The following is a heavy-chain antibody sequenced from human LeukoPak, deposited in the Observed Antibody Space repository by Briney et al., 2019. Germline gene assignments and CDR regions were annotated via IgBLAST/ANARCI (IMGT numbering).Heavy chain of an antibody. CDR1: GSTVSSNF. D-gene: IGHD3-3*01. J-gene: IGHJ6*03. Sequence: PGGSLRLSCAASGSTVSSNFMSWVRQAPGKGLEWVSITYSAGSTYYSDSVKGRSTISRDNSKNTLDLQMNSLRVEDTAVYYCARVRTDYDFWSGYRYYYYYMDVWGKGTTVTVSS. CDR3: ARVRTDYDFWSGYRYYYYYMDV. CDR2: TYSAGST. V-gene: IGHV3-53*01.